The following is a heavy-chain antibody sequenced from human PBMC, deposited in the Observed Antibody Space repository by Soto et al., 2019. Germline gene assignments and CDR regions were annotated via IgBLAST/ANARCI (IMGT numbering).Heavy chain of an antibody. CDR3: AREDCSGGSCYSGLRWLDP. CDR1: GGSISSYY. Sequence: SETLSLTCTVSGGSISSYYWSWIRQPPGKGLEWIGYIYYSGSTNYNPSLKSRVTISVDTSKNQFSLKLSSVTAADTAVHNCAREDCSGGSCYSGLRWLDPWGQGTLVTVSS. CDR2: IYYSGST. J-gene: IGHJ5*02. D-gene: IGHD2-15*01. V-gene: IGHV4-59*01.